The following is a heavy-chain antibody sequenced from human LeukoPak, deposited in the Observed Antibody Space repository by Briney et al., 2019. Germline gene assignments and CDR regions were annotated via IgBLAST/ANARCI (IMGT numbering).Heavy chain of an antibody. Sequence: PSESLSLTCTVSGASISTYYWSWIRQPPGKGLEWIGYLFFGGSTNYNPSLKSRVTISSDTSKNQLSLKLTSVTAADTAVYYCARAGGGWSFDYLGQGTLVTVSS. CDR1: GASISTYY. V-gene: IGHV4-59*01. CDR2: LFFGGST. D-gene: IGHD6-19*01. CDR3: ARAGGGWSFDY. J-gene: IGHJ4*02.